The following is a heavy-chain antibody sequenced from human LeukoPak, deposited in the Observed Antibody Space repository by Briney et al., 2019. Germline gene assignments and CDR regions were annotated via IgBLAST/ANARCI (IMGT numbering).Heavy chain of an antibody. Sequence: GASLRLSCAASGFIFSNYAMSWVRQAPGKGLEWVSAITGSGDSTYYADSVKGRFTISRDNSKNTLYVEMNTLRAEDTAVYYCAKWGDYDILTGYYVPDRWGQGTLVTVSS. D-gene: IGHD3-9*01. CDR3: AKWGDYDILTGYYVPDR. CDR1: GFIFSNYA. CDR2: ITGSGDST. V-gene: IGHV3-23*01. J-gene: IGHJ5*02.